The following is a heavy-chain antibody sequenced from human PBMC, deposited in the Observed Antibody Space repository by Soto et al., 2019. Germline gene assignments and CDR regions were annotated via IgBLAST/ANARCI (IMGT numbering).Heavy chain of an antibody. CDR3: VKCGSVCRPGPDF. CDR2: ISHRGAGV. J-gene: IGHJ4*02. D-gene: IGHD3-10*01. V-gene: IGHV3-23*01. CDR1: GFIFSDYD. Sequence: GGSLRLSCAATGFIFSDYDMGWVRQAPGEGLEWVSAISHRGAGVYTVAAVEGRFTTSRDDSRNTLSLQMSSLRAEDTAIYFCVKCGSVCRPGPDFWGQGTLVTVSS.